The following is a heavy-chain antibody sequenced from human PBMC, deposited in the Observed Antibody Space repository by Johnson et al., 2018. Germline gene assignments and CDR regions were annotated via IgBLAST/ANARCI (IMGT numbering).Heavy chain of an antibody. CDR1: GFTFSSYN. CDR3: SLMAQGYYYYMDV. CDR2: ISTSGSII. D-gene: IGHD5-24*01. Sequence: VQLVESGGGLVQPGGSLRISCAASGFTFSSYNINWVRQAPGKGLEWVSYISTSGSIIYYADSVKGRFSISRDNDKNSLYLQMNSLRAEDTAVYYCSLMAQGYYYYMDVWGKGTTVTVSS. J-gene: IGHJ6*03. V-gene: IGHV3-48*01.